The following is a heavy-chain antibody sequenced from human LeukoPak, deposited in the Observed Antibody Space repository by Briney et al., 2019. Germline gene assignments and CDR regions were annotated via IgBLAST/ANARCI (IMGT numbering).Heavy chain of an antibody. CDR1: GGSISSSSYY. D-gene: IGHD6-13*01. Sequence: SETLSLTCTVSGGSISSSSYYWGWIRQSPGKGPGWIVSMYYSGSTFYNPSLKSRVTMSVDTSKNQFSLKLSSVTAADTAMYYCARDLYEDSSWYPSHYFDYWGQGTLVTVSS. J-gene: IGHJ4*02. CDR3: ARDLYEDSSWYPSHYFDY. V-gene: IGHV4-39*07. CDR2: MYYSGST.